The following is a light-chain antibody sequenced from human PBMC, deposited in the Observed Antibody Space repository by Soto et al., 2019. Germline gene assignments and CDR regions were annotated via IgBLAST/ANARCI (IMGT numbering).Light chain of an antibody. CDR2: DVS. CDR3: RSYTTTTRL. J-gene: IGLJ3*02. Sequence: QSALTQPASVSGSPGQSITISCTGTSSDIGSNNYVSWFQQRPGKAPTLIIYDVSNRPSGVSTHFSGSKSGNTASLTISGLLPEDAADYYCRSYTTTTRLFGGGTKMTVL. CDR1: SSDIGSNNY. V-gene: IGLV2-14*01.